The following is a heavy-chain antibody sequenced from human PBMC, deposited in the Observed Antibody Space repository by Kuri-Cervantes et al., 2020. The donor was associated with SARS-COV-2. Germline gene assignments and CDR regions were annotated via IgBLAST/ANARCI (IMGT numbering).Heavy chain of an antibody. CDR1: GFTFSSYE. CDR3: AKDPFGSSSAEYFQY. J-gene: IGHJ1*01. D-gene: IGHD6-6*01. Sequence: GGSLRLSCAASGFTFSSYEMNWVRQAPGKGLEWVSYISSSGSTIYYADSVKGRFTISRDNAKNSLYLQMNSLRAEDTAVYYCAKDPFGSSSAEYFQYWGPGTLVTVSS. V-gene: IGHV3-48*03. CDR2: ISSSGSTI.